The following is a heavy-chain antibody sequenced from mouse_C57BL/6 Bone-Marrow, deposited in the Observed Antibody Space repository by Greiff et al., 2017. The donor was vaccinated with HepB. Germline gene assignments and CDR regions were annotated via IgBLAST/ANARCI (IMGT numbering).Heavy chain of an antibody. J-gene: IGHJ1*03. Sequence: VHVKQSVAELVRPGASVKLSCTASGFNIKNTYMHWVKQRPEQGLEWIGRIDPANGNTKYAPKFQGKATITADTSSNTAYLQLSSLTSEDTAIYYCAREGGSSYVGWYFDVWGTGTAVTVSS. V-gene: IGHV14-3*01. CDR2: IDPANGNT. D-gene: IGHD1-1*01. CDR3: AREGGSSYVGWYFDV. CDR1: GFNIKNTY.